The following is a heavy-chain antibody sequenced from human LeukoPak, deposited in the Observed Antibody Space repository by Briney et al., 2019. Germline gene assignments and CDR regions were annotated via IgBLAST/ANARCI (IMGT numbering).Heavy chain of an antibody. CDR1: GGPISSSNW. CDR2: IYHSGST. J-gene: IGHJ4*02. CDR3: ARLGYCSGGSCFAGTFDY. V-gene: IGHV4-4*02. D-gene: IGHD2-15*01. Sequence: SETLSLTCAVSGGPISSSNWWSWVRQPPGKGLEWIGEIYHSGSTNYNPSLKSRVTISVDKSKNQFSLKLSSVTAADTAVYYCARLGYCSGGSCFAGTFDYWGQGTLVTVSS.